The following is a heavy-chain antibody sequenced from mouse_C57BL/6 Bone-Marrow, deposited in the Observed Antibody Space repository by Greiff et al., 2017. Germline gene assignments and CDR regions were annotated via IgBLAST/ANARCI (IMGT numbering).Heavy chain of an antibody. CDR2: IDPENGDT. Sequence: EVQLQQSGAELVRPGASVKLSCTASGFNIKDDYMPWVKQRPEQGLEWIGWIDPENGDTEYASKFQGKATITADTSSNTAYLQLSSLTSEDTAVYYCTRDYDYEFDYWGQGTTLTVSS. D-gene: IGHD2-4*01. J-gene: IGHJ2*01. V-gene: IGHV14-4*01. CDR3: TRDYDYEFDY. CDR1: GFNIKDDY.